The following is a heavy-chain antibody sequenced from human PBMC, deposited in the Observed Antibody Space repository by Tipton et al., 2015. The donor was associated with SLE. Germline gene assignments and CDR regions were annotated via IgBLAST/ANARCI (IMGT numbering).Heavy chain of an antibody. V-gene: IGHV4-59*01. J-gene: IGHJ6*03. CDR1: GASISSYS. Sequence: TLSLTCTVSGASISSYSWSWIRQPPGKGLEWIGYIYYSGSTNYNPSLKSRVTISVDTSKKQFSLKLSSVTAADTAVYYCAREAAKQPRSYYYYYMDVWGKGTTVTISS. CDR2: IYYSGST. CDR3: AREAAKQPRSYYYYYMDV. D-gene: IGHD6-13*01.